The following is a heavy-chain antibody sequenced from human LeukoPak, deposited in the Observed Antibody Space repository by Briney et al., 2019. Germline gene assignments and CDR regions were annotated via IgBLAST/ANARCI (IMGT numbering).Heavy chain of an antibody. D-gene: IGHD4-23*01. CDR1: GYTFTSYG. V-gene: IGHV1-69*13. J-gene: IGHJ4*02. CDR3: ARGWDYGGNPY. CDR2: IIPIFGTA. Sequence: SVKVSCKASGYTFTSYGISWVRQAPGQGLEWMGGIIPIFGTANYAQKFQGRVTITADESTSTAYMELSSLRSEDTAVYYCARGWDYGGNPYWGQGTLVTVSS.